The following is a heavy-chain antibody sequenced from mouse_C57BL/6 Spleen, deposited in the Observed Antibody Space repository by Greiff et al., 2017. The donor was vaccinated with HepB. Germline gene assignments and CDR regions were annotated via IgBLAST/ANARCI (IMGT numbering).Heavy chain of an antibody. D-gene: IGHD4-1*01. CDR1: GYTFTSYW. CDR2: IYPGSGST. V-gene: IGHV1-55*01. Sequence: VQLQQSGAELVKPGASVKMSCKASGYTFTSYWITWVKQRPGQGLEWIGDIYPGSGSTNYNEKFKGKATLTVDTSSSTAYMQLSSLTSEDSAVYYCAANWDGVVYWYFDVWGTGTTVTVSS. J-gene: IGHJ1*03. CDR3: AANWDGVVYWYFDV.